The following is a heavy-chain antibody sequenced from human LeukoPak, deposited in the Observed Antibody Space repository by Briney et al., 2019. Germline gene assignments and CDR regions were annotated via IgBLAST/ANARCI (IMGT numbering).Heavy chain of an antibody. V-gene: IGHV3-66*01. CDR1: GFTFSSYA. CDR3: ARDSGKKSSSSFDY. D-gene: IGHD6-6*01. Sequence: GSLRLSCAASGFTFSSYAMSWVRQAPGKGLEWVSVIYSGGSTYYADSVKGRFTISRDNSKNTLYLQMNSLRAEDMAVYYCARDSGKKSSSSFDYWGQGTLVTVSS. CDR2: IYSGGST. J-gene: IGHJ4*02.